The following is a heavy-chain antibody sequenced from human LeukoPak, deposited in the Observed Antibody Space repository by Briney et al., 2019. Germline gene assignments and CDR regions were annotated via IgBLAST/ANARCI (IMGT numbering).Heavy chain of an antibody. Sequence: SETLSLTCTVSGGSISSYYWSWIRQPPGKGLEWTGYIYDTGSTYYNPSLESRVTISIDTSKNQFSLRLTSVTAADTAVYYCVRVLYRGSSSRGWIDFWGQGTLVTVSS. V-gene: IGHV4-59*01. CDR3: VRVLYRGSSSRGWIDF. J-gene: IGHJ4*02. D-gene: IGHD6-19*01. CDR1: GGSISSYY. CDR2: IYDTGST.